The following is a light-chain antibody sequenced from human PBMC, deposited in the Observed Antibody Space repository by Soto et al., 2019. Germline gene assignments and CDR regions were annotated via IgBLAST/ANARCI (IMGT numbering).Light chain of an antibody. CDR1: QSISTS. CDR2: AAS. Sequence: DLQMTQSPSSLSASVGDRVSITCRASQSISTSLNWYQQTPGKAPKLLIYAASSLQSGVPLGFSGSGSGTVFTLTISSLQPEDFATYYCQQSYTPPFTFGQGTKLELK. J-gene: IGKJ2*01. CDR3: QQSYTPPFT. V-gene: IGKV1-39*01.